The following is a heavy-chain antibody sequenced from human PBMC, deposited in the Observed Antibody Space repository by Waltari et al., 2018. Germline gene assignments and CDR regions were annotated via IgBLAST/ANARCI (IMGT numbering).Heavy chain of an antibody. CDR1: GYTFTGHY. J-gene: IGHJ6*02. CDR3: ARDGRIAAAGTRDYYGMDV. D-gene: IGHD6-13*01. CDR2: INPNSGGT. Sequence: QVQLVQSGAEVKKPGASVKVSCKASGYTFTGHYMHWVRQAPGQGLEWMGWINPNSGGTNYAQKFQGRVTMTRDTSISTAYMELSRLRSDDTAVYYCARDGRIAAAGTRDYYGMDVWGQGTTVTVSS. V-gene: IGHV1-2*02.